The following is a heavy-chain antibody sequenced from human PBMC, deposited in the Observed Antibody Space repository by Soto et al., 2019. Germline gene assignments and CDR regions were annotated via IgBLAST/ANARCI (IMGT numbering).Heavy chain of an antibody. Sequence: VGSVRLSCAASVFTFSSYWMSWVRQAPGKGLEWVANIKQDGSEKYYVDSVKGRFTISRDNAKNSLYLQMNSLRAEDTAVYYCARVIGSSHYFEYWGQGTLVTVSS. J-gene: IGHJ4*02. CDR2: IKQDGSEK. CDR1: VFTFSSYW. D-gene: IGHD1-26*01. CDR3: ARVIGSSHYFEY. V-gene: IGHV3-7*01.